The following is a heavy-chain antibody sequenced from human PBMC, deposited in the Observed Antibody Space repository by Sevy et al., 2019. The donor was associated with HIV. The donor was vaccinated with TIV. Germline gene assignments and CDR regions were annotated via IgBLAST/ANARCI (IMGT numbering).Heavy chain of an antibody. Sequence: GGSLRLSCAASGFTFSNVWMSWFRQAPGKGLEWVAHIKSKTEGGTADYAAPVKGRFTISRDDSKDTLYLQMNSLKTEDTAVYYCTTGGSLFQHWGQGTLVTVSS. CDR1: GFTFSNVW. V-gene: IGHV3-15*01. CDR2: IKSKTEGGTA. D-gene: IGHD2-15*01. J-gene: IGHJ1*01. CDR3: TTGGSLFQH.